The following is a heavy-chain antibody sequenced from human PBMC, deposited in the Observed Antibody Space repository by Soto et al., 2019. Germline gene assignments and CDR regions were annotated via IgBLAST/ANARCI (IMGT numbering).Heavy chain of an antibody. CDR3: ARPPDCHYGMQV. V-gene: IGHV5-51*01. CDR1: GYNFHTYW. J-gene: IGHJ6*02. CDR2: IYPHDSDT. D-gene: IGHD2-21*02. Sequence: GESLKISCKGSGYNFHTYWIAWVRQMPGKGLEWMGFIYPHDSDTRYSPSFRGQVTISADKSINTAYLQWTSLKASDTAIYFCARPPDCHYGMQVWGQGTTVTVSS.